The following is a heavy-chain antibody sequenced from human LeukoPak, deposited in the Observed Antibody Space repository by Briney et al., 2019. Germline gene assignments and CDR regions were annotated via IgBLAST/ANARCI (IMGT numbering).Heavy chain of an antibody. V-gene: IGHV3-30*19. CDR3: ARDVRYFDWLLFDY. D-gene: IGHD3-9*01. Sequence: GGSLRLSCAASGFTFSSYGMHWVRQAPGKGLEWVAVISYDGSNKYYADSVKGRFTISRDNSKNTLYLQMNSLRAEDTAVYYCARDVRYFDWLLFDYWGQGTLVTVSS. CDR2: ISYDGSNK. CDR1: GFTFSSYG. J-gene: IGHJ4*02.